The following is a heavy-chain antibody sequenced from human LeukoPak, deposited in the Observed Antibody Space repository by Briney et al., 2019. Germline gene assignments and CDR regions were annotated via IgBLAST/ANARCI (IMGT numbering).Heavy chain of an antibody. Sequence: PGGSLRLSCAASGFTFSSSWMHWVRQAPGKGLEWVAVISYDGSNKYYADSVKGRFTISRDNSKNTLYLQMNSLRAEDTAVYYCAKDSNYVKYYYYGMDVWGQGTTVTVSS. J-gene: IGHJ6*02. CDR2: ISYDGSNK. V-gene: IGHV3-30*18. CDR3: AKDSNYVKYYYYGMDV. CDR1: GFTFSSSW. D-gene: IGHD4-11*01.